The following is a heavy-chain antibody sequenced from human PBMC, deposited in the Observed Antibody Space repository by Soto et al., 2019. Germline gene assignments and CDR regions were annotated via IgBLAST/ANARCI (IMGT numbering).Heavy chain of an antibody. CDR2: ISGSGDNT. V-gene: IGHV3-23*01. Sequence: EVRLLESGGGLVEPGGSLRLSCTGSGFSFETYGMTWVRQAPGKGLEWVSGISGSGDNTYYADSVKGRFTISRDNARKTLYLPWVSLRAEDTATYYCAKDPYVGWYCSGGTCPITSWGQGTLVIVSS. J-gene: IGHJ5*02. CDR1: GFSFETYG. D-gene: IGHD2-15*01. CDR3: AKDPYVGWYCSGGTCPITS.